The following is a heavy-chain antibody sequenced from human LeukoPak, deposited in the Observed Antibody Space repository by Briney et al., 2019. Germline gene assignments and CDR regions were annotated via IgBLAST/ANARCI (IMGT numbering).Heavy chain of an antibody. CDR3: AKGRSSAARLDY. CDR1: GFTFSTYA. D-gene: IGHD3-10*01. J-gene: IGHJ4*02. Sequence: GGSLRLSCAVSGFTFSTYAMAWVRQAPGKGLEWVAFIRYDGSNKFYADSVKGRFTISRDNSKNTLFLQMNSLRPEDTAVYYCAKGRSSAARLDYWGQGTLVTVS. CDR2: IRYDGSNK. V-gene: IGHV3-30*02.